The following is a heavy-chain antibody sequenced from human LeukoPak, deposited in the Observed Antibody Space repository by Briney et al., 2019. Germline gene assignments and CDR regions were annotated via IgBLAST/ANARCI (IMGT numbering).Heavy chain of an antibody. D-gene: IGHD3-22*01. Sequence: PSETLSLTCTVSGGSISSYYWSWIRQPAGKGLEWIGRIYTSGSTNYNPSLKSRVTMSVDTSKNQFSLKLSSVTAADTAVYYCARVDHYDSSGYYYFDYWGQGTLVTVSS. CDR3: ARVDHYDSSGYYYFDY. J-gene: IGHJ4*02. V-gene: IGHV4-4*07. CDR1: GGSISSYY. CDR2: IYTSGST.